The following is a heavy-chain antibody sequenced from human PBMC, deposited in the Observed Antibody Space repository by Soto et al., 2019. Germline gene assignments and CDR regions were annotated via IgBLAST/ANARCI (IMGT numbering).Heavy chain of an antibody. J-gene: IGHJ4*02. V-gene: IGHV3-21*01. CDR1: GFMFSAYT. CDR3: ATPYYYNH. CDR2: ITSNSDHI. Sequence: GGSLRLSCAASGFMFSAYTMSWVRQAPGKGLEWLSSITSNSDHIDYADSVRGRFTVSRDNARKSLYLQMDSLGAEDTGVYYCATPYYYNHWGPGTLVTVSS.